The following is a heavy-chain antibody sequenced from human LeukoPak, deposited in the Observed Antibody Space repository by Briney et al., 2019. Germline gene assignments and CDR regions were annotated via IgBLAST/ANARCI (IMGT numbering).Heavy chain of an antibody. J-gene: IGHJ6*02. CDR3: ARVPSYPYYGMDV. Sequence: GGSLRLSCAASGFTFSSYEMNWVRQAPGKGLEWVSYISSSGSTIYYADSVKGRFTISRDNAKNSLYLQMNSLRAEDTAVYYCARVPSYPYYGMDVWGQGTTVTVSS. CDR2: ISSSGSTI. V-gene: IGHV3-48*03. CDR1: GFTFSSYE.